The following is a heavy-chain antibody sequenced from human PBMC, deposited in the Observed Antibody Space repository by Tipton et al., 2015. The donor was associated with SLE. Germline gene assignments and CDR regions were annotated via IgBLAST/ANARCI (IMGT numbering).Heavy chain of an antibody. J-gene: IGHJ5*02. CDR1: GFTFSSYG. V-gene: IGHV3-30*12. Sequence: SLRLSCAASGFTFSSYGMHWVRQAPGKGLEWVAVISYDGSNKYYADSVKGRFTISRDNSKNTLYLQMNSLRAEDTAVYYCARGLPIAARHLAWGQGTLVSVSS. CDR2: ISYDGSNK. CDR3: ARGLPIAARHLA. D-gene: IGHD6-6*01.